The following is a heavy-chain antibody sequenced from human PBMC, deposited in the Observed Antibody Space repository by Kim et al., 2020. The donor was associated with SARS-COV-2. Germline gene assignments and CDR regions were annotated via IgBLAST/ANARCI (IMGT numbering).Heavy chain of an antibody. D-gene: IGHD3-22*01. J-gene: IGHJ4*02. Sequence: SETLSLTCAVYGGSFSGYYWSWIRQPPGKGLELIGEINHSGSTNYNPSLKSRVTISVDTSKNQFSLKLSSVTAADTAVYYCARGAIYQNTYYYDSSGYYRYKSFDYWGQGTLVTVSS. CDR3: ARGAIYQNTYYYDSSGYYRYKSFDY. CDR1: GGSFSGYY. CDR2: INHSGST. V-gene: IGHV4-34*01.